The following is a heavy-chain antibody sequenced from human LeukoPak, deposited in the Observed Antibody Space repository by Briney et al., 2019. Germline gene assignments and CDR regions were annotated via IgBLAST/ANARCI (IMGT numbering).Heavy chain of an antibody. CDR1: GYTFTSYG. V-gene: IGHV1-18*01. CDR2: ISAYNGNT. Sequence: ASVKVSCKASGYTFTSYGISWVRQAPGQGLEWIGWISAYNGNTNYAQKLQGRVTMTTDTSTSTAYMELRSLRSDDTAVYYCAKVWELPPSVDYWGQGTLVTVSS. J-gene: IGHJ4*02. D-gene: IGHD1-26*01. CDR3: AKVWELPPSVDY.